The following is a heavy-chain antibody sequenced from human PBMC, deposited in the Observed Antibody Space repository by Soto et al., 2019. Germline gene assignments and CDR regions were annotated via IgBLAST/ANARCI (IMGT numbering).Heavy chain of an antibody. CDR3: ARVRVRFLEWLGSEG. CDR1: GGTFSSYA. J-gene: IGHJ4*02. Sequence: QVQLVQSGAEVKKPGSSVKVSCKASGGTFSSYAISWVRQAPGQGLEWMGGIIPIFGTANYAQKFQGRVTITADDSTSTAYMELSTLRSEDTAVYYCARVRVRFLEWLGSEGWGQGTLVTVSS. D-gene: IGHD3-3*01. V-gene: IGHV1-69*12. CDR2: IIPIFGTA.